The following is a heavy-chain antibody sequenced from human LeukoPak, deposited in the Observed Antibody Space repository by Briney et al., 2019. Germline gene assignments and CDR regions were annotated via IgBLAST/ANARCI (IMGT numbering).Heavy chain of an antibody. CDR2: IYYSGST. CDR1: GGSISSYY. J-gene: IGHJ4*02. D-gene: IGHD6-19*01. Sequence: RTSETLSPTCTVSGGSISSYYWSWIRQPPGKGLEWIGYIYYSGSTYYNPSLKSRVTISVDTSKNQFSLKLSSVTAADTAVYYCARLPTHSSGWLSYFDYWGQGTLVTVSS. V-gene: IGHV4-59*08. CDR3: ARLPTHSSGWLSYFDY.